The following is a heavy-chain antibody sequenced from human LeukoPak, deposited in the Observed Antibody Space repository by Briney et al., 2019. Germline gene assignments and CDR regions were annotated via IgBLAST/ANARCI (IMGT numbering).Heavy chain of an antibody. Sequence: ASVKVSCKASGYTFTGYYMHWVRQAPGQGLEWMGWINPNSGGTNYAQKFQGRVTMTRDTSISTAYMELSRLRSDDTAVYYCARAGVDHYYYYYGMDVWGQGTTVTVSS. CDR2: INPNSGGT. J-gene: IGHJ6*02. CDR1: GYTFTGYY. D-gene: IGHD2-15*01. CDR3: ARAGVDHYYYYYGMDV. V-gene: IGHV1-2*02.